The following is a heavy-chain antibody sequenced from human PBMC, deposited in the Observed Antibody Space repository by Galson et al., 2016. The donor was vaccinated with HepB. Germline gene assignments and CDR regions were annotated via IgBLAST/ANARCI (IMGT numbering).Heavy chain of an antibody. D-gene: IGHD6-13*01. CDR1: GHNFNKYS. Sequence: SVKVSCKASGHNFNKYSMHWVRQAPGQRFEWMGWINGDTGNTKYSQKFQGRVTLTSDTAATTAYMELSSLRFEDAAVYYCARALEAEAGTNYYYFGLDAWGQGTAVIVSS. CDR3: ARALEAEAGTNYYYFGLDA. CDR2: INGDTGNT. J-gene: IGHJ6*02. V-gene: IGHV1-3*01.